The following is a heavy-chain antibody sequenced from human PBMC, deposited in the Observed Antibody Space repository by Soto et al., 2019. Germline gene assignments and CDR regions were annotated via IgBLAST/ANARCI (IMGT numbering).Heavy chain of an antibody. V-gene: IGHV1-69*12. CDR2: IIPIFGTA. Sequence: QVQLVQSGAEVKKPGSSVKVSCKASGGTFSSYAISWVRQAPGQGLECMGGIIPIFGTANYAQKFQGRVTITADESTSTAYMELSSLRSEDTAVYYCATDGDCTNGVCPAYYFDYWGQGTLVTVSS. J-gene: IGHJ4*02. CDR3: ATDGDCTNGVCPAYYFDY. D-gene: IGHD2-8*01. CDR1: GGTFSSYA.